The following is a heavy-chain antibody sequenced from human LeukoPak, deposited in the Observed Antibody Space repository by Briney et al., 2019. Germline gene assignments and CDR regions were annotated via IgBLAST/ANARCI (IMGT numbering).Heavy chain of an antibody. Sequence: GGSLRLSCAASGFTFSSYGMHWVRQAPGKGLEWVAVIWYDGSNKYYADSVKGRFTVSRDNSKNTLYLQMNSLRAEDTALYFCANEPPSDYWGQGTLVTVSS. CDR1: GFTFSSYG. V-gene: IGHV3-30*02. J-gene: IGHJ4*02. CDR3: ANEPPSDY. CDR2: IWYDGSNK.